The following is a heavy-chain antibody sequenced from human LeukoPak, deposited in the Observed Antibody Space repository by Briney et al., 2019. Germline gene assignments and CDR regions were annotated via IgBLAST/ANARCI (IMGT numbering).Heavy chain of an antibody. V-gene: IGHV3-21*01. D-gene: IGHD4-17*01. Sequence: GGSLRLSCAASGFTFSSYSMNWVRQAPGKGLEWVSSISSSSSYIYYADSVKGRFTISRDNAKNSLYLQMNSLRAEDTAVYYCARDLLDDYAAFGIWGQGTMVTVSS. CDR2: ISSSSSYI. J-gene: IGHJ3*02. CDR1: GFTFSSYS. CDR3: ARDLLDDYAAFGI.